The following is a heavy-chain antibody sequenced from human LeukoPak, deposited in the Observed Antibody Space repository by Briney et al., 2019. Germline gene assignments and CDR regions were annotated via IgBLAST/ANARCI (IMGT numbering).Heavy chain of an antibody. D-gene: IGHD3-22*01. CDR3: AREKYYYDSSGYNYYFDY. Sequence: PGGPQRLSCAASGFTFSSYWMSWVRQAPGKGLEWVANIKQDGSEKYYVDSVKGRFTISRDNAKNSLYLQMNSLRAEDTAVYYCAREKYYYDSSGYNYYFDYWGQGTLVTVSS. CDR2: IKQDGSEK. J-gene: IGHJ4*02. V-gene: IGHV3-7*01. CDR1: GFTFSSYW.